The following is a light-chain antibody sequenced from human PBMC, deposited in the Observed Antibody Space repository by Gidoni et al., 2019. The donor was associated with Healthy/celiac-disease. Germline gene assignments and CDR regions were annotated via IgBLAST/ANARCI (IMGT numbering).Light chain of an antibody. Sequence: QPALTQPASVSGSLGQSITISCTGTSSDVGGYNYVSWYQQHPGKAPKLMIYEVSNRPSGVSNRFSGSKSGNTASLTISGLQAEDEADYYCSSYTSSSTRVFGGGTKLTVL. CDR1: SSDVGGYNY. J-gene: IGLJ2*01. CDR3: SSYTSSSTRV. CDR2: EVS. V-gene: IGLV2-14*01.